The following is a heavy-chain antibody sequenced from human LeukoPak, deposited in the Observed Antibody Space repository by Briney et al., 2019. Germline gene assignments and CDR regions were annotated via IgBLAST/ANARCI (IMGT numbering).Heavy chain of an antibody. CDR2: ISGSGGST. D-gene: IGHD6-13*01. Sequence: GGSLRLSCAASGSTFSSYAMSWVRQAPGKGLEWVSAISGSGGSTYYADSVKGRFTISRDNSKNTLYLQMNSLRAEDTAVYYCAKSIAAAGIGWDAFDIWGQGTMVTVSS. CDR1: GSTFSSYA. CDR3: AKSIAAAGIGWDAFDI. V-gene: IGHV3-23*01. J-gene: IGHJ3*02.